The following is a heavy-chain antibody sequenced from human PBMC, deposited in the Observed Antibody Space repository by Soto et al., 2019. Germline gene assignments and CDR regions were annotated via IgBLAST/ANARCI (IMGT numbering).Heavy chain of an antibody. CDR2: ITGSGGDT. D-gene: IGHD6-13*01. J-gene: IGHJ6*02. CDR3: AKGPYGSTWPHQFYYYGMDV. V-gene: IGHV3-23*01. Sequence: PGGSLRLSCAASVFTFSTYAMTWVRQAPGKGLEWVSAITGSGGDTYYADSVKGRFTISRDNSQNSLYLQMHSLRAEDTAVYYCAKGPYGSTWPHQFYYYGMDVWGQGTTVTVSS. CDR1: VFTFSTYA.